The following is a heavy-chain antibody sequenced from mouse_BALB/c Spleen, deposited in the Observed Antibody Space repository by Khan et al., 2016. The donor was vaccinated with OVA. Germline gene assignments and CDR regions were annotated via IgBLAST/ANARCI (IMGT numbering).Heavy chain of an antibody. CDR1: GYTFTTAG. D-gene: IGHD2-14*01. CDR3: ARGWAAYYRNDGGAMEY. Sequence: QIQLVQSGPELKKPGETVRISCKASGYTFTTAGIQWVQKMPGKGLKWIGWINTHSGVPKYAEDFKGRFAFSLAISVNTAYLQITNLKNEDTATYFCARGWAAYYRNDGGAMEYWGQGTSVTVSS. J-gene: IGHJ4*01. V-gene: IGHV9-4*02. CDR2: INTHSGVP.